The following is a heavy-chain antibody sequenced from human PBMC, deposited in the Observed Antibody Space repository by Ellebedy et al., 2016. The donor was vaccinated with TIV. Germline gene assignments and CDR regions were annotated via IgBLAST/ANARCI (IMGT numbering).Heavy chain of an antibody. V-gene: IGHV3-23*01. CDR3: ARRPEPYYYYYGMDV. J-gene: IGHJ6*02. Sequence: GESLKISXAASGFTFSSYAMSWVRQAPGKGLEWVSAISGSGGSTYYADSVKGRFTISRDNSKNTLYLQMNSLRAEDTAVYYCARRPEPYYYYYGMDVWGQGTTVTVSS. D-gene: IGHD1-14*01. CDR1: GFTFSSYA. CDR2: ISGSGGST.